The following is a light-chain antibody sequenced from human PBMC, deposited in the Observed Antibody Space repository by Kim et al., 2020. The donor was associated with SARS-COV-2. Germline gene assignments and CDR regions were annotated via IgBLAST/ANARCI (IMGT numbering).Light chain of an antibody. V-gene: IGLV1-47*02. CDR1: SSKVGRLGGNY. CDR2: SNN. Sequence: VTISGSGRSSKVGRLGGNYVYWYQQVPGTAPKLLIYSNNRRPSGVPDRFSGSKSGTSASLAINGLRSEDEGDYYCSVWDESLRGALFGGGTQLTVL. J-gene: IGLJ2*01. CDR3: SVWDESLRGAL.